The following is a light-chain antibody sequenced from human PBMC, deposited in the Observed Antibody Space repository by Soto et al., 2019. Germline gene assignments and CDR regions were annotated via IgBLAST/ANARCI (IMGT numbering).Light chain of an antibody. V-gene: IGKV1-5*03. Sequence: IQMTQSPSTLSASVGDRVTFTCRASQTISTWLAWYQQKPGEAPKILIYKASTLEVGVPSRFSASGSGTEFTLTINTLQPADFATYYCQQYNSYPWTFGQGTK. CDR1: QTISTW. J-gene: IGKJ1*01. CDR2: KAS. CDR3: QQYNSYPWT.